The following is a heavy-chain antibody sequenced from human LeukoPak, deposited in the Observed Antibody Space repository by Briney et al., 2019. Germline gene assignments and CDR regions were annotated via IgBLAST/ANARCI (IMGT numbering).Heavy chain of an antibody. J-gene: IGHJ4*02. Sequence: GGSLRLSCATSEFTLSNYWMHWVRRVPGKGLVWVSRINGDGSTTLYADSVKGRFTISRDNAKDTLYLEMNSLRAEDTALYYCARRSPLGGFYDYWGQGTLVTVSS. V-gene: IGHV3-74*01. CDR2: INGDGSTT. CDR1: EFTLSNYW. D-gene: IGHD3-16*01. CDR3: ARRSPLGGFYDY.